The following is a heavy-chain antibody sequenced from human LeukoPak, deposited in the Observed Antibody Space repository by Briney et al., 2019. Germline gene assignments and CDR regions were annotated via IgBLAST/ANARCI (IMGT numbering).Heavy chain of an antibody. D-gene: IGHD6-19*01. CDR3: ASPPYSSGLG. V-gene: IGHV4-34*01. Sequence: SSETLSLTCAVYGGSFSGYYWSWIRQPPGKGLEWIGEINHSGSTNYNPSLKSRVTISVDTSKNQFSLKLSSVTAADTAVYYCASPPYSSGLGWGQGTLVTVSS. CDR1: GGSFSGYY. J-gene: IGHJ4*02. CDR2: INHSGST.